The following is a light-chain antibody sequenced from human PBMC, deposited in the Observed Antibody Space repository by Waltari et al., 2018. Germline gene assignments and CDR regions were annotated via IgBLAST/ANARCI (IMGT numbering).Light chain of an antibody. CDR2: WAS. J-gene: IGKJ2*01. CDR3: HQYYTTPVT. CDR1: QSVLYSSNNKNY. Sequence: DIVMTQSPDSLAVSLGEGATINCKSSQSVLYSSNNKNYLAWYQQKPGQPPRLLFYWASTRESGVPDRFSGSGSGTDFTLTISSLQAEDVAVYYCHQYYTTPVTFGQGTKLEI. V-gene: IGKV4-1*01.